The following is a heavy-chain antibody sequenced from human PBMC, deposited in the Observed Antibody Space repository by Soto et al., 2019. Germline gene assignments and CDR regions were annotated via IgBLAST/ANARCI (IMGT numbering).Heavy chain of an antibody. D-gene: IGHD6-25*01. J-gene: IGHJ6*03. V-gene: IGHV4-59*04. Sequence: SETLSLTCTVSGGSISSYYWSWIRQPPGKGLEWIGYIYYSGSTYYNPSLKSRVTMSVDTSKNQFSLKLSSVTAADTAVYYCARHGGSSSGFYYYYYYMDVWGKGTKVTVSS. CDR2: IYYSGST. CDR1: GGSISSYY. CDR3: ARHGGSSSGFYYYYYYMDV.